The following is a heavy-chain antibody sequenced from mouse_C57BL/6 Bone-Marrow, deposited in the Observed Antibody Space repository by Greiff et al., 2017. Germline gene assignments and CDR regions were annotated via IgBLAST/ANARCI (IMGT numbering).Heavy chain of an antibody. Sequence: QVQLQQPGTELVKPGASVKLSCKASGYTFTSYWMHWVKQRPGQGLEWIGNINPSNGGTNYNEKFKGKATLTVDKSSSTAYMQLSSLTSEDSAVYYCARKLDYGYDGGYYFDYWGQGTTLTVSS. J-gene: IGHJ2*01. D-gene: IGHD2-2*01. CDR2: INPSNGGT. V-gene: IGHV1-53*01. CDR1: GYTFTSYW. CDR3: ARKLDYGYDGGYYFDY.